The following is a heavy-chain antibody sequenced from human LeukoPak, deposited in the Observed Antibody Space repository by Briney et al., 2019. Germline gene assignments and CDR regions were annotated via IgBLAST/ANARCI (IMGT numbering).Heavy chain of an antibody. J-gene: IGHJ4*02. CDR1: GGSISSYY. D-gene: IGHD3-22*01. Sequence: SETLSLTCTVSGGSISSYYWSWIRQPPGKGLEWIGYIYYSGSTNYNPSLKSRVTISVDTSKNQFSLKLSSVTAADTAVYYCARQLGGSGYYYAFDYWGQGTLVTVPS. CDR2: IYYSGST. V-gene: IGHV4-59*08. CDR3: ARQLGGSGYYYAFDY.